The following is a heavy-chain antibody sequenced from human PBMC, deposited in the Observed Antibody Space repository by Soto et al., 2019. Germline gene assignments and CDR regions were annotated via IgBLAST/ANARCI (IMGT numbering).Heavy chain of an antibody. CDR2: NHYSGSS. V-gene: IGHV4-59*01. CDR3: ARNHFGDPPLNNWFDP. CDR1: GDSITGYY. D-gene: IGHD4-17*01. Sequence: SETLSLTCSVSGDSITGYYWSWIRQPPGKGLEWIGYNHYSGSSDYSPSPKSRVSISVDTSKNQFSLRLTSVTAADTAVYYCARNHFGDPPLNNWFDPWGQGSLVTVSS. J-gene: IGHJ5*02.